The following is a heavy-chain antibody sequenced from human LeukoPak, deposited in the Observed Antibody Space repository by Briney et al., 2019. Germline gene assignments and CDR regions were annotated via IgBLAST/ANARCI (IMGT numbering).Heavy chain of an antibody. CDR1: GFTFSTYG. J-gene: IGHJ4*02. Sequence: GGSLRLSCAASGFTFSTYGMHWVRQAPGKGLEWVAFVRFDGSHQYYADSVKGRFTISRDNSKNTLFLQMDSLRTEDTAVYYCARDWAWGGFDHWGQGALVTVSS. D-gene: IGHD3-16*01. CDR3: ARDWAWGGFDH. V-gene: IGHV3-30*02. CDR2: VRFDGSHQ.